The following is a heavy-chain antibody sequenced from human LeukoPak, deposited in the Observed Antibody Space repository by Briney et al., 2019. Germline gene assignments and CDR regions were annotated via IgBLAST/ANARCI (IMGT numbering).Heavy chain of an antibody. D-gene: IGHD3-3*01. CDR1: GFTFSNAW. Sequence: GGSLRLSCAASGFTFSNAWMSWVRQAPGKGLEWVGRIKSKTDGGTTDYAAPVKGRFTISRDDSKNTLYLQMNSLRAEDTAVYYCAKDDNYDFWSGYPGYWGQGTLVTVSS. J-gene: IGHJ4*02. CDR3: AKDDNYDFWSGYPGY. V-gene: IGHV3-15*01. CDR2: IKSKTDGGTT.